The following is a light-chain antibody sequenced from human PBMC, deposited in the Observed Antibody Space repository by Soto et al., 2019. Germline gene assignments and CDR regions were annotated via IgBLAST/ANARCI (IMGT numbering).Light chain of an antibody. CDR3: QQYNSYPIT. J-gene: IGKJ5*01. CDR1: QSISSW. V-gene: IGKV1-5*03. Sequence: DIQMTQSPSTLSASVGDRVTITCRASQSISSWLAWYQQKPGKAPKSLIYKASSLESGVPSRFSGSGSGTDFPLTISSLQPDDFATYYCQQYNSYPITFGHGTRLEMK. CDR2: KAS.